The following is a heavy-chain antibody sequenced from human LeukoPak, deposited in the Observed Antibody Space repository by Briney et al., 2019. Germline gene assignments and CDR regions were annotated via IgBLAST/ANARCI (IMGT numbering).Heavy chain of an antibody. CDR2: INPNSGGT. D-gene: IGHD2-2*02. Sequence: ASVKVSCKASGYTFTGYYMHWVRQAPGQGLEWMGWINPNSGGTNYAQKFQGRVTMTRDTSISTAYMELSRLRSDDTAVYYCARDLTDIVVVPAAIQFGSWFDPWGQGTLVTVSS. J-gene: IGHJ5*02. V-gene: IGHV1-2*02. CDR3: ARDLTDIVVVPAAIQFGSWFDP. CDR1: GYTFTGYY.